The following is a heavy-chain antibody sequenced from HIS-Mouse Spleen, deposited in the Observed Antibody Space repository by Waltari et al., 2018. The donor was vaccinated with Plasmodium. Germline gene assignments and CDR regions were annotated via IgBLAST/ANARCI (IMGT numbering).Heavy chain of an antibody. CDR1: GYSISSGHY. CDR3: ARGVGYSSSWYWFDP. D-gene: IGHD6-13*01. J-gene: IGHJ5*02. Sequence: QVQLQESGPGLVKPSETLSLTCTVSGYSISSGHYWGWFRQPPGKGLEWLGSMYHSRRADDNRSVSSGGTRSVGRSKNRFSRKLGAVTAAETAVYYCARGVGYSSSWYWFDPWGQGTLVTVSS. V-gene: IGHV4-38-2*02. CDR2: MYHSRRA.